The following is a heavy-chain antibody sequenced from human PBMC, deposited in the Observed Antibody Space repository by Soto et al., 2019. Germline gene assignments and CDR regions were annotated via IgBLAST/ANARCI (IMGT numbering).Heavy chain of an antibody. CDR2: IYHSGST. J-gene: IGHJ1*01. CDR1: GGSISSRGYC. V-gene: IGHV4-30-2*01. Sequence: PSETLSLTCGVSGGSISSRGYCWSWIRQPPGKGLEWIGYIYHSGSTYYNPSLKSRVTISVDTAKSKLSLKLSSVTAADTAVYYCARHEGSNLYFHHWGQGTLVTVSS. D-gene: IGHD6-13*01. CDR3: ARHEGSNLYFHH.